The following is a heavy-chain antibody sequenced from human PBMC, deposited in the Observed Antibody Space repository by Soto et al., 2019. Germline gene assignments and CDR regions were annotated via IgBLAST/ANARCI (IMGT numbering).Heavy chain of an antibody. Sequence: QAHLVESGGGVVQPGKSLRLSCAASGFSFSSFGIHWVRQAPGKGLEWVSVIWYNGYNKYYADSVTGRFTISRDNTRSTAYLEMESLKVEDRPVYFYVRDRPYTDIVMVAAAGNPYTWFDPWGQGTLVTVSS. J-gene: IGHJ5*02. CDR3: VRDRPYTDIVMVAAAGNPYTWFDP. CDR1: GFSFSSFG. V-gene: IGHV3-33*01. CDR2: IWYNGYNK. D-gene: IGHD2-15*01.